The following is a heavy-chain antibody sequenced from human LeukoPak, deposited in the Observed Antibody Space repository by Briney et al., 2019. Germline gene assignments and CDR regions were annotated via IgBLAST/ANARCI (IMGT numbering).Heavy chain of an antibody. V-gene: IGHV4-4*09. CDR1: GGSISSYY. Sequence: SETLSLTCTVSGGSISSYYWSWIRQPPGKGLEWIGYIYTSGSTNSNPSLQSRVTISVDTSKNQFSLKLSSVTAADTAVYYCARSDSSGWPYYYYYYMDVWGKGTTVTVSS. J-gene: IGHJ6*03. CDR3: ARSDSSGWPYYYYYYMDV. D-gene: IGHD6-19*01. CDR2: IYTSGST.